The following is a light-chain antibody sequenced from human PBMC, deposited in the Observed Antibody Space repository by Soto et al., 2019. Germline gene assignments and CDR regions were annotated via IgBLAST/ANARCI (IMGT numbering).Light chain of an antibody. CDR3: QQRGDWPPIT. J-gene: IGKJ5*01. CDR1: QSVSRTY. Sequence: EIVLTQSPATLSLSPGERATLSCRASQSVSRTYLAWYQQKPGQAPRLLIYDVSNRTTGIPARFSGSGSGTDFTLTISSLEPEDFAVYYCQQRGDWPPITFGQGTRLEIK. CDR2: DVS. V-gene: IGKV3-11*01.